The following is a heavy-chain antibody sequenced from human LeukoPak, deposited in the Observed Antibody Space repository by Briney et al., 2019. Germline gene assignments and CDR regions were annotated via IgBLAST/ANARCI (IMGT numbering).Heavy chain of an antibody. J-gene: IGHJ4*02. CDR2: VSSSGSPT. Sequence: GGSLRLSWAASGXTFSSYEMNWVRQAPGKGLEWVSYVSSSGSPTYYADSVKGRFTISRHNAKNSLYLQMNSLRAEDTALYYCASGAQSDYWGQGTVVTVSS. V-gene: IGHV3-48*03. CDR3: ASGAQSDY. D-gene: IGHD1-26*01. CDR1: GXTFSSYE.